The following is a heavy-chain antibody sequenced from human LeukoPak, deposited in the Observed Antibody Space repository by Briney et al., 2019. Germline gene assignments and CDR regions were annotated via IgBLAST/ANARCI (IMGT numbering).Heavy chain of an antibody. CDR1: GFAFNTYT. J-gene: IGHJ4*02. D-gene: IGHD3-22*01. CDR2: IKQDGSEK. Sequence: GGSLRLSCAASGFAFNTYTLNWVRQAPGKGLEWVANIKQDGSEKYYVDSVKGRFTISRDNAKNSLYLQMNSLRAEDTAVYYCAKYYYDSSGYYITPPARAPDYWGQGTLVTVSS. CDR3: AKYYYDSSGYYITPPARAPDY. V-gene: IGHV3-7*03.